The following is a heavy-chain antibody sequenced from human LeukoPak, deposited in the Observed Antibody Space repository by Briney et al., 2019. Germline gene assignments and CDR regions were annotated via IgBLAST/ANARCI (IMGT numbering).Heavy chain of an antibody. D-gene: IGHD5-12*01. CDR1: GFTFGDYA. Sequence: GGSLRLSCTASGFTFGDYAMSWVRQAPGKGLEWVGFIRSKAYGGTTEYAASVKGRFTISRDDSKSIAYLQMNSLKTEDTAVYYCTRDTRGRWLPYYLDYWGQGTLVTVSS. CDR2: IRSKAYGGTT. J-gene: IGHJ4*02. V-gene: IGHV3-49*04. CDR3: TRDTRGRWLPYYLDY.